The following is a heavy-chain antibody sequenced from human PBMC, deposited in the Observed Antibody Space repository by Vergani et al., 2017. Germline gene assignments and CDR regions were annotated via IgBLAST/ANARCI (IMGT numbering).Heavy chain of an antibody. J-gene: IGHJ6*02. Sequence: QVQLQESGPGLVKPSETLTLTCDVSDSSIMTNPYWGWFRQSPGKGLEWIGCIHHSGDTHYNSSLKSRVSISIVSSSKFSLSLTSLTAADTAIYYCASHRGSGGFFPSSYFYGMDVWGHGTTVTVSS. CDR3: ASHRGSGGFFPSSYFYGMDV. V-gene: IGHV4-38-2*01. CDR1: DSSIMTNPY. D-gene: IGHD3-10*01. CDR2: IHHSGDT.